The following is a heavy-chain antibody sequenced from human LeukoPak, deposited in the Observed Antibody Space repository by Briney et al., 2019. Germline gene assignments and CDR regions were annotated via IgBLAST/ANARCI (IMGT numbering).Heavy chain of an antibody. D-gene: IGHD7-27*01. CDR3: ARDDPRWGTSGDY. CDR1: GFTFSAYT. Sequence: GGSLRLSCVASGFTFSAYTMNWVRQAPGKGLEWVSFISSSSTYIYYADSLKGRFTISRDNAKNSLYLQMNSPRAEDTAVYYCARDDPRWGTSGDYWGQGTLVTVSS. J-gene: IGHJ4*02. V-gene: IGHV3-21*01. CDR2: ISSSSTYI.